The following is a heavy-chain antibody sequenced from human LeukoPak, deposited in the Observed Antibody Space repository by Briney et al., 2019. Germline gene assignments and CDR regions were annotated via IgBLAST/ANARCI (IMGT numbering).Heavy chain of an antibody. V-gene: IGHV1-69*04. Sequence: SVKVSCKASGGTFSSYAISWVRQAPGQGLEWMGRIIPILGIANYAQKLQGRVTMTTDTSTSTAYMELRSLRSDDTAVYYCARVGATQEFDYWGQGTLVTVSS. CDR1: GGTFSSYA. D-gene: IGHD1-26*01. CDR3: ARVGATQEFDY. J-gene: IGHJ4*02. CDR2: IIPILGIA.